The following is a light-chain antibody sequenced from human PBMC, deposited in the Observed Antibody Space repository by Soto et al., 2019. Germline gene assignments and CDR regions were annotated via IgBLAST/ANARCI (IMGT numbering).Light chain of an antibody. CDR3: QQRSNWPACP. CDR2: DAS. V-gene: IGKV3-11*01. CDR1: QSVSSY. J-gene: IGKJ1*01. Sequence: EIVLTQAPATLSLSPGERATLSCSASQSVSSYLAWYHQKPGQAPRLLIYDASNRATGIPARFSGSGSGTDLTLTISSVEPEAFAVYYCQQRSNWPACPFGEGTQLHIQ.